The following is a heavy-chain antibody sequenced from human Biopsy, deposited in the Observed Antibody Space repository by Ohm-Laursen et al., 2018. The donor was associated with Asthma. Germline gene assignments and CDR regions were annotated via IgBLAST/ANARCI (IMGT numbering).Heavy chain of an antibody. CDR1: GASISSYY. J-gene: IGHJ4*02. Sequence: GTLSLTCTVSGASISSYYLSWIRQPPGKGLEWIGYIYYNGGTNYNPSLKSRVTISADTSKNQFSLRLRSVTAADTAVYYRARYTSGWYSVDSWGQGTPVTVSS. CDR3: ARYTSGWYSVDS. V-gene: IGHV4-59*01. D-gene: IGHD6-19*01. CDR2: IYYNGGT.